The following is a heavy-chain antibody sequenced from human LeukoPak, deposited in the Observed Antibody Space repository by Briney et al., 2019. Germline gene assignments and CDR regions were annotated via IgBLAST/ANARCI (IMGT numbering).Heavy chain of an antibody. D-gene: IGHD3-10*01. CDR2: IYYSGST. V-gene: IGHV4-39*01. CDR3: ARTRYYYNSRSYGVPYYFDY. J-gene: IGHJ4*02. Sequence: SETLSLTCAVSGGSISSNSYYWGWIRQPPGKGLEWIGSIYYSGSTYYNPSPKSRVTISVDTSKNQFSLKLSSVTAADTAVYYCARTRYYYNSRSYGVPYYFDYWGQGTLVTVSS. CDR1: GGSISSNSYY.